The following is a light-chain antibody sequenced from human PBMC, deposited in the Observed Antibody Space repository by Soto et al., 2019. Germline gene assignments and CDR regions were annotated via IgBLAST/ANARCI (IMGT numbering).Light chain of an antibody. CDR2: DAS. Sequence: EIVLTQSPGTLSLSPGDRATLSCRASQSVSSSYLTWYQQKPGQAPRLLIYDASNRATGIPARFSGSGSGTDFTLTISSLEPEDFAVYYCQQRSNWSWTFGKGTKVDIK. V-gene: IGKV3D-20*02. CDR1: QSVSSSY. J-gene: IGKJ1*01. CDR3: QQRSNWSWT.